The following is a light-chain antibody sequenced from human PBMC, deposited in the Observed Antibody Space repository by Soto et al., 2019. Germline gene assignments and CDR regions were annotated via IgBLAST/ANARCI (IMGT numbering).Light chain of an antibody. CDR3: SSYATSSTPLYV. J-gene: IGLJ1*01. CDR2: DVS. CDR1: SSDVGGYNY. Sequence: QSVLTQPASVSGSPGQSITISCTGTSSDVGGYNYVSWYQQHPGKAPKLTIYDVSNRPSGVSNRFSGSKSGNTGSLTISGLQAEDEADYYCSSYATSSTPLYVFGTGTRSPS. V-gene: IGLV2-14*01.